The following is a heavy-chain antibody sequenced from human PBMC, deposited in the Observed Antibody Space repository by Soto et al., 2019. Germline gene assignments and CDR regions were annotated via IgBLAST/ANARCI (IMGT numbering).Heavy chain of an antibody. V-gene: IGHV4-39*01. Sequence: QLQLQESGPGLVKPSETLSLTCTVSGDSISATSYSWAWIRLPPGKGLEWIGSIYKNGGTYYNPSLRGQVTISVDTSENQFSLTLRSVTADDTALYYCSRQVITVPNWFDSWGQGTLVTVSS. D-gene: IGHD3-10*01. CDR1: GDSISATSYS. J-gene: IGHJ5*01. CDR3: SRQVITVPNWFDS. CDR2: IYKNGGT.